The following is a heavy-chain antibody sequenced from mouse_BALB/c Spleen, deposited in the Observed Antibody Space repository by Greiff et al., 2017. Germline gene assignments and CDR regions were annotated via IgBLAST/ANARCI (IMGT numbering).Heavy chain of an antibody. D-gene: IGHD1-1*02. CDR3: ARDYLYYFDY. CDR1: GFTFSSFG. CDR2: VSSGSSTI. J-gene: IGHJ2*01. Sequence: EVKLMESGGGLVQPGGSRKLSCAASGFTFSSFGMHWVRQAPEKGLEWVAYVSSGSSTIYYADTVKGRFTISRDNPKNTLFLQMTSLRSEDTAMNYCARDYLYYFDYWGQGTTLTVSS. V-gene: IGHV5-17*02.